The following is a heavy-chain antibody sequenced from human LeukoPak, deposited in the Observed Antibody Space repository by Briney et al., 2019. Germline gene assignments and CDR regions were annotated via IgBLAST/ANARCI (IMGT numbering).Heavy chain of an antibody. V-gene: IGHV3-11*05. D-gene: IGHD6-19*01. J-gene: IGHJ3*02. CDR2: ISSSSSYT. CDR1: GFTFSDYY. CDR3: ARDRGQWLVRKNAFDI. Sequence: PGGSLRLSCAASGFTFSDYYMSWIRQAPGKGLEWVSYISSSSSYTNYADSVKGRFTIPRDNAKNSLYLQMNSLRAEDTAVYYCARDRGQWLVRKNAFDIWGQGTMVTVSS.